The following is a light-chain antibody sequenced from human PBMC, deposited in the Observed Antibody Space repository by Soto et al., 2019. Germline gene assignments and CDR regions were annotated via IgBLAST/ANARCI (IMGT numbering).Light chain of an antibody. J-gene: IGLJ1*01. CDR2: SDN. CDR1: NSDIGPNA. Sequence: QSVLAQPPSVSGTPGQRVTISCSGGNSDIGPNAVNWYQQLPGTAPKLLLHSDNQRPSGVPDRFSGSKSGTSASLAISGLQSDDEAEYFCAAWDDSLRSSVFGTDTKVTVL. V-gene: IGLV1-44*01. CDR3: AAWDDSLRSSV.